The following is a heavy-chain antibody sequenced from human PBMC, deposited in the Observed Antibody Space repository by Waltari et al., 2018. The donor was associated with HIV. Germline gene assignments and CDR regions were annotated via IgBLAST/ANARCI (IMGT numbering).Heavy chain of an antibody. D-gene: IGHD3-10*01. CDR3: ARDLGAGSLRGTL. CDR2: ILPSFGVS. CDR1: GGTFSTYP. J-gene: IGHJ4*02. Sequence: QVQLVQSGADVKKPGSSVKVSCEASGGTFSTYPISWVRQAPGQGLEWRGGILPSFGVSNYAQKFQGRVTITADESTSTSYMELSSLRSEDTAVYYCARDLGAGSLRGTLWGQGTLVIVSS. V-gene: IGHV1-69*01.